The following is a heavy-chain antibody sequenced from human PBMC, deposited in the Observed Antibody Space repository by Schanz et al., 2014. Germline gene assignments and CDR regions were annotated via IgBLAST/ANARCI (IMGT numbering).Heavy chain of an antibody. Sequence: DVQLVDSGGGLVQPGGSLRLSCAASGFTVSNSYIHWVRQAPGKGLEWVSGIGGSGGSTDYADSVKGRFTISRDNSKNTVHLQMNSLRAEDTAVYFCAKDRWRATVMVDAFDIWGQGTKVTVSS. J-gene: IGHJ3*02. CDR2: IGGSGGST. V-gene: IGHV3-23*04. D-gene: IGHD4-4*01. CDR3: AKDRWRATVMVDAFDI. CDR1: GFTVSNSY.